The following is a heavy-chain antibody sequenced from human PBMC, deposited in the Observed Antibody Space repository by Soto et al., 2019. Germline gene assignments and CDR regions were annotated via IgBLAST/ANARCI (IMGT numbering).Heavy chain of an antibody. CDR3: AKVLGIARNYYYYGMDV. J-gene: IGHJ6*02. Sequence: PVGSLRLSCAASGFTFSSYAMSWFRQAPGKGLEWVSAISGSGGSTYYADSVKGRFTISRENSKNTLYLKMTSLRAEDTAVYYCAKVLGIARNYYYYGMDVWGQGTAVTVS. D-gene: IGHD7-27*01. V-gene: IGHV3-23*01. CDR1: GFTFSSYA. CDR2: ISGSGGST.